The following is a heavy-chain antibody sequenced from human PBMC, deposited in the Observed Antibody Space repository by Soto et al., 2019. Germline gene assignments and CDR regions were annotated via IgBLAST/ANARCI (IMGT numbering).Heavy chain of an antibody. CDR3: AHRRIVVTSYWFDP. CDR1: GFSLSTSGVG. D-gene: IGHD2-21*01. CDR2: IYWDDVQ. J-gene: IGHJ5*02. V-gene: IGHV2-5*02. Sequence: QITLKESGPTLVKPTQTLTLTCTFSGFSLSTSGVGVGWIRQPPGKALEWLALIYWDDVQRYSPSLKSRLSITKATSKNQVLLTKTNMDPVDTATYYCAHRRIVVTSYWFDPWGQGTLVTVSS.